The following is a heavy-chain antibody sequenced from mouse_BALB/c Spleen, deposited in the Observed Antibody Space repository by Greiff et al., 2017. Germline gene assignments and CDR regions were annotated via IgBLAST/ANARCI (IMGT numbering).Heavy chain of an antibody. CDR2: IYPGNGDT. V-gene: IGHV1-12*01. J-gene: IGHJ3*01. CDR3: ARDYYGPFAY. CDR1: GYTFTSYN. D-gene: IGHD2-1*01. Sequence: LQQPGAELVKPGASVKMSCKASGYTFTSYNMHWVKQTPGQGLEWIGAIYPGNGDTSYNQKFKGKATLTADKSSSTAYMQLSSLTSEDPAVYYCARDYYGPFAYWGQGTLVTVSA.